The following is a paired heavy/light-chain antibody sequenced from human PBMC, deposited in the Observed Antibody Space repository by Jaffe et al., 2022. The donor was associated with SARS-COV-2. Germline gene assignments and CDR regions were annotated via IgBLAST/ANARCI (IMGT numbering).Heavy chain of an antibody. V-gene: IGHV4-38-2*01. D-gene: IGHD2-8*02. CDR1: GYSISSSYY. Sequence: QVQLQESGPGLVEPSGTLSLTCAVSGYSISSSYYWGWVRQPPGKGLEWIGKIYHTGSTYYNPSLKSRVTISVDTSNNQFSLKLSSVTAADTAVYYCASHLTGRVDYWGQGTLVTVSS. CDR3: ASHLTGRVDY. J-gene: IGHJ4*02. CDR2: IYHTGST.
Light chain of an antibody. CDR3: QQYSNWPPIT. Sequence: EIVMTQSPATLSVSPGERATLSCRASQSVATNLAWYQQKPGQAPRLLIYGASTRATGVSARFSGSGSGTEFTLTITSLQSEDFAVYFCQQYSNWPPITFGQGTRLEIK. J-gene: IGKJ5*01. CDR2: GAS. V-gene: IGKV3-15*01. CDR1: QSVATN.